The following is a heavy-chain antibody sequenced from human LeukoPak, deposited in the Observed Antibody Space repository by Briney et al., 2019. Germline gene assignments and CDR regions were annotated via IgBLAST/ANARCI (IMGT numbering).Heavy chain of an antibody. D-gene: IGHD1-26*01. CDR2: IYYSGNP. CDR3: ARHRASGGATGFDY. Sequence: SETLSLTCTVSGGSISNSGYYWGWIRQPPGKGLEWIGSIYYSGNPYYNPSLKSRVTISVDTSKNQFSLNLSSVTAADTAAYYCARHRASGGATGFDYWGQGTLVTVSS. V-gene: IGHV4-39*01. J-gene: IGHJ4*02. CDR1: GGSISNSGYY.